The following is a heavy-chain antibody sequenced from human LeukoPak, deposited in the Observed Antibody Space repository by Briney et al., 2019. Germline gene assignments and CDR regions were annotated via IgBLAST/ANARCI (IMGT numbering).Heavy chain of an antibody. Sequence: SVKVSCKASGGTFNSYAISWVRQAPGQGLEWMGGIIPIFGTANYAQKFQGRVTITADESTSTAYMELSSLRSEDTAVYYCARSRHLYYDSSGYTPYYFDYWGQGTLVTVSS. J-gene: IGHJ4*02. V-gene: IGHV1-69*01. D-gene: IGHD3-22*01. CDR3: ARSRHLYYDSSGYTPYYFDY. CDR1: GGTFNSYA. CDR2: IIPIFGTA.